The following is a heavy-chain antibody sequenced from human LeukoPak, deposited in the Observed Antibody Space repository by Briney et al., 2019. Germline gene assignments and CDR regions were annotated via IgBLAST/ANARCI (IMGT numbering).Heavy chain of an antibody. J-gene: IGHJ4*02. CDR3: ALALKISMVLGLLFDY. V-gene: IGHV4-34*01. CDR2: INHSGST. CDR1: GGSFSGYY. D-gene: IGHD3-10*01. Sequence: SETLSLTCAVYGGSFSGYYWSWVRQPPGKGLEWIGEINHSGSTNYNPSLKSRVTISVDTSKNQFSLKLSSVTAADTVLSYCALALKISMVLGLLFDYWGQGTLVTVSS.